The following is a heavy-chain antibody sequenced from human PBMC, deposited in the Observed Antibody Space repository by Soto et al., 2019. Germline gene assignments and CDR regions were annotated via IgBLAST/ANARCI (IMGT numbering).Heavy chain of an antibody. CDR2: IYYSGST. CDR3: ASSIAFGQLLC. Sequence: SETLSLPCTVSGGSISSYSWSWIRQSPGKGLEWIGYIYYSGSTNYNPSLKSRVTISVDTSKNQFSLKLSSVTAADTAVYYCASSIAFGQLLCWGQGTLVTVS. J-gene: IGHJ4*02. V-gene: IGHV4-59*01. D-gene: IGHD2-2*01. CDR1: GGSISSYS.